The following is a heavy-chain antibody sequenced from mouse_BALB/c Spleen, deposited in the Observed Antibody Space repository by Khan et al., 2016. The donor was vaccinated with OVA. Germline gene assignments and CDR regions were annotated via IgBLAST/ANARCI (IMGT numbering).Heavy chain of an antibody. Sequence: VQLQESGAELVKTGASVKLSCKASGYTFSSYYLYWVKQRPGQGLEWIGEINPNNGGSNFNEKFKSKATLTVDKSSYTAYMQLSSLTSEDSAVYYCTRTVYGSFAYWGQGTLVTVSA. CDR1: GYTFSSYY. CDR2: INPNNGGS. V-gene: IGHV1S81*02. D-gene: IGHD2-2*01. J-gene: IGHJ3*01. CDR3: TRTVYGSFAY.